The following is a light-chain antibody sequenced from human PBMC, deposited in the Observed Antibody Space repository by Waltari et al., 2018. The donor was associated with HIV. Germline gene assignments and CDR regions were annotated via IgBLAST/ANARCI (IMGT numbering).Light chain of an antibody. CDR1: ETVDKY. J-gene: IGKJ2*01. Sequence: DIQMTQSPSSLSASVGDTVTIPCQANETVDKYLNWYQQRPGQAPRLLIYAAFALHDGTPVRFSGTGSATYFTLTIAGLQPEDLATYFCQQTYSSPYTFGQGTKVEL. CDR2: AAF. V-gene: IGKV1-39*01. CDR3: QQTYSSPYT.